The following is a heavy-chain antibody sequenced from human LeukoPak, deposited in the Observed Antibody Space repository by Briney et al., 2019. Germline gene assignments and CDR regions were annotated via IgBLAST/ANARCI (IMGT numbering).Heavy chain of an antibody. J-gene: IGHJ4*02. Sequence: ASVKVSCKVSGHTLSDLSMHWVRQAPGKGLEWMGGFDPENGKTVYAKKFQGRVTLTEDTSRDTGYMEVSSLRSEDTAVYYCGTKRWAAAGPIDFWGRGTLVTVSS. CDR1: GHTLSDLS. CDR3: GTKRWAAAGPIDF. D-gene: IGHD6-13*01. CDR2: FDPENGKT. V-gene: IGHV1-24*01.